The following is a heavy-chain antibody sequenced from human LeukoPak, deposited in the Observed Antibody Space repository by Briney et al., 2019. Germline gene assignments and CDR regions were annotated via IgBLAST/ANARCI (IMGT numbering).Heavy chain of an antibody. CDR3: AKAHAFTMIVVVIRYYFGY. D-gene: IGHD3-22*01. J-gene: IGHJ4*02. CDR1: GFTFSSYA. CDR2: ISGNGGST. Sequence: GGSLRLSCAASGFTFSSYAMSWVRQAPGKGLEWVSAISGNGGSTYYADSVKGRFTISRDNSKNTLYLQMNSLRAEDTAVYYCAKAHAFTMIVVVIRYYFGYWGQGTLVTVSS. V-gene: IGHV3-23*01.